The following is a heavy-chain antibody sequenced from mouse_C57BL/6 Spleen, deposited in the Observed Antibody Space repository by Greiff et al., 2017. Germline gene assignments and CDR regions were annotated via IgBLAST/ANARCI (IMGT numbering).Heavy chain of an antibody. J-gene: IGHJ1*03. D-gene: IGHD1-2*01. CDR3: ASEGRRRVRHFGD. Sequence: QVQLKESGAELVKPGASVKISCKASGYAFSSYWMNWVKQRPGTGLEWIGQIYPGDGDTNYNGKFKGKATLTADKSSSTAYMQLSSLTSEDSAVYYCASEGRRRVRHFGDWGKGTTVTVSS. CDR2: IYPGDGDT. V-gene: IGHV1-80*01. CDR1: GYAFSSYW.